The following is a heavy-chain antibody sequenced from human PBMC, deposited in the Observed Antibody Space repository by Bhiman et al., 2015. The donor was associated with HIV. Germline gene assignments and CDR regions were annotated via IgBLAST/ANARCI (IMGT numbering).Heavy chain of an antibody. CDR1: GFTFFNYA. Sequence: EVQLLESGGGLVQPGGSLRLSCAASGFTFFNYAMSWVRQAPGKGLAWVSGLSGSGGSTYYADSVKGRFTISRDNSKNTLYLQMNSLRADDTAVYYCARGERGIAAAAYFDYWGQGTLVTVSS. V-gene: IGHV3-23*01. CDR3: ARGERGIAAAAYFDY. J-gene: IGHJ4*02. CDR2: LSGSGGST. D-gene: IGHD6-13*01.